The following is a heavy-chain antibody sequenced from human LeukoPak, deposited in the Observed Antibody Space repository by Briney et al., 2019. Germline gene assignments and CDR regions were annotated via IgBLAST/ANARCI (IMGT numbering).Heavy chain of an antibody. V-gene: IGHV1-2*02. J-gene: IGHJ4*02. CDR2: IHPDSAAT. D-gene: IGHD6-13*01. CDR3: ARVFQKQLADY. CDR1: GYTFSGYY. Sequence: ASVKVSCKASGYTFSGYYLHWVRQAPGQGLEWMGWIHPDSAATNYAQKFQGRVTMTRDTSISTAYMELSRLRSDDTAVYYCARVFQKQLADYWGQGTLVTVSS.